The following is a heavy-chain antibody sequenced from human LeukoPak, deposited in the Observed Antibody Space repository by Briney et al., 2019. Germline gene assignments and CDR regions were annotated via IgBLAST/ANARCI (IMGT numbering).Heavy chain of an antibody. V-gene: IGHV4-59*01. CDR1: GGSISSYY. CDR3: ARGTVDLVVVPAAIIPVAFDI. Sequence: SETLSLTCTVSGGSISSYYWSWIRQPPGKGLEWIGYIYYSGSTNYNPSLKSRVTISVDTSKNQFSLKLSSVTAADTAVYYCARGTVDLVVVPAAIIPVAFDIWGQGTMVTVSS. J-gene: IGHJ3*02. D-gene: IGHD2-2*01. CDR2: IYYSGST.